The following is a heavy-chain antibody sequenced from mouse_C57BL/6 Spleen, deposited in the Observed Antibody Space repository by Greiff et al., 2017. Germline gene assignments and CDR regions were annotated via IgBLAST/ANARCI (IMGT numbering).Heavy chain of an antibody. Sequence: EVQLQQSGPELVKPGASVKISCKASGYTFTDYYMNWVKQSHGKSLEWIGDINPNNGGTSYNQKFKGKATLTVDKSSSTAYMELRSLTSEDSAGYYCARRDYGSTPRFAYWGQGTLVTVSA. J-gene: IGHJ3*01. V-gene: IGHV1-26*01. CDR3: ARRDYGSTPRFAY. D-gene: IGHD1-1*01. CDR1: GYTFTDYY. CDR2: INPNNGGT.